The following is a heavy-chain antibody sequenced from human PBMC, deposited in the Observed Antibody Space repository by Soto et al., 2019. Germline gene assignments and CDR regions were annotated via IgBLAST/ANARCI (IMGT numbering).Heavy chain of an antibody. CDR3: AGGGIVVAYYYYMDV. CDR2: IYSGGST. Sequence: EVQLVESGGGLVQPGGSLRLSCAASGFTVSSNYMSWVHQAPGKGLEWVSVIYSGGSTYYADSVKGRFTISRDNSKNTLYLQMNSLRAEDTAVYYCAGGGIVVAYYYYMDVWGKGTTVTVSS. CDR1: GFTVSSNY. J-gene: IGHJ6*03. D-gene: IGHD2-15*01. V-gene: IGHV3-66*01.